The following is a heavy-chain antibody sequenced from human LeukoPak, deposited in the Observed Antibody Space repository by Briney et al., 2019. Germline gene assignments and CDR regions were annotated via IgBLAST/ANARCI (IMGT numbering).Heavy chain of an antibody. CDR3: ARFESKGGEDIVPTIFDY. CDR2: IYFNGRT. V-gene: IGHV4-39*07. D-gene: IGHD5-12*01. CDR1: GGSVSNSRVY. Sequence: SETLSLSCTVSGGSVSNSRVYWAWIRQTPGEGLEWIGSIYFNGRTYYNPSLKSRLTISVDTPRNQLSLRLTSVTAADTAVYYCARFESKGGEDIVPTIFDYWGQGTLVTVSS. J-gene: IGHJ4*02.